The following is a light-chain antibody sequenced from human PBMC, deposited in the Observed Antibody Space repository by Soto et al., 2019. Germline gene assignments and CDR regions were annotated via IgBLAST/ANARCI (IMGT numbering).Light chain of an antibody. CDR1: QNILSN. CDR3: QQYNNWTIT. CDR2: GAS. V-gene: IGKV3D-15*01. J-gene: IGKJ5*01. Sequence: EIVITQSPATLSVSPGERATLSCRASQNILSNLAWYQQKPGQAPRLLIYGASTRATGIPARFSGSGAGTECTLTISSLQSEDFEVDYCQQYNNWTITFGQGTRLEIK.